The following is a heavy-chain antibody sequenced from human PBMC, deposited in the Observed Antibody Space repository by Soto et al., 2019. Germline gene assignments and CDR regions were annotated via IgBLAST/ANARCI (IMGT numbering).Heavy chain of an antibody. CDR2: IKSKTDGGTT. V-gene: IGHV3-15*01. CDR1: GFTFSNAW. CDR3: TTEGYDYIWGSKYYFDY. J-gene: IGHJ4*02. Sequence: EVQLVESGGGLVKPGGSLRLSCAASGFTFSNAWMSWVRQAPGKGLEWVGRIKSKTDGGTTDYAAPVKGRFTISRDDSKNTLYLQMNSLKTEDTAVYYCTTEGYDYIWGSKYYFDYWGQGTLVTVSS. D-gene: IGHD3-16*01.